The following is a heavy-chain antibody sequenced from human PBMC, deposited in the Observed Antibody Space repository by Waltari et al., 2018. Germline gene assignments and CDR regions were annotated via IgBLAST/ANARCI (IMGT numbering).Heavy chain of an antibody. J-gene: IGHJ4*02. CDR3: AREGQQPDY. Sequence: QVQLVQSGSELKKPGASVRVSCKASGYTFTNYAMNWVRQAPGQGLEWVGWINTYTGKPTYAQGFTGRFFFFSLDTSVSTAYLHINNLKAEDTAVYYCAREGQQPDYWGQGTLVTVSS. CDR1: GYTFTNYA. D-gene: IGHD6-13*01. V-gene: IGHV7-4-1*02. CDR2: INTYTGKP.